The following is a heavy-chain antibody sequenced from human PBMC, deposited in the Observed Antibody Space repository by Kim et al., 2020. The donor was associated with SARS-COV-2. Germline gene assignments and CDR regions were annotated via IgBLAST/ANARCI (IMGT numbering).Heavy chain of an antibody. D-gene: IGHD3-10*01. V-gene: IGHV4-34*01. Sequence: LQSRVTISVDTSKNQFSLKLSSVTAADTAVYYCARAGRTYYGSGSYFDYWGQGTLVTVSS. CDR3: ARAGRTYYGSGSYFDY. J-gene: IGHJ4*02.